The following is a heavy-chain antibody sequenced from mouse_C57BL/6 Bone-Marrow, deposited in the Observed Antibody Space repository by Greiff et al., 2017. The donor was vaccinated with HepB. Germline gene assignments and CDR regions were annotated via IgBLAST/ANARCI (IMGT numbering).Heavy chain of an antibody. CDR1: GYTFTSYW. V-gene: IGHV1-55*01. Sequence: QVQLQQPGAELVKPGASVKMSCKASGYTFTSYWITWVKQRPGQGLEWIGDIYPGSGSTNYNEKFKSKATLTVDTSSSTAYMQLSSLTSEDSAVYYCVRYYYGSSLWYFDVWGTGTTVTVSS. D-gene: IGHD1-1*01. CDR3: VRYYYGSSLWYFDV. J-gene: IGHJ1*03. CDR2: IYPGSGST.